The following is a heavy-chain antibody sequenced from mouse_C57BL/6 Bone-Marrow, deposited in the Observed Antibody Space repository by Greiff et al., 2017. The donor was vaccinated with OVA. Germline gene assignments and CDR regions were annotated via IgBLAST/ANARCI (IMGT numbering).Heavy chain of an antibody. CDR3: TGLWGRRGWFDY. CDR1: GFNINDDY. D-gene: IGHD2-14*01. CDR2: IDPENGGT. J-gene: IGHJ3*01. V-gene: IGHV14-4*01. Sequence: VQLQQSGAELVRPGASVKLSCTASGFNINDDYMHWVKQRPGQGLEWIGWIDPENGGTEYASKFQGKATITADTSSSTAYLQLSRLTSEDADVSDCTGLWGRRGWFDYWGQGTPVTVSA.